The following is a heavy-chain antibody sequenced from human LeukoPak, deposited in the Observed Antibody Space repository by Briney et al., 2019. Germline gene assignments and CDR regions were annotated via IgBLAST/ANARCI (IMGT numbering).Heavy chain of an antibody. CDR2: INPSAGST. D-gene: IGHD5-24*01. Sequence: ASVKISCKASGYTFTSYYMHWARQAPGQGLEWMGVINPSAGSTTYAQKFQGRVTMTRDTSTSIVYMELSSLRSEDTAVYYCAREEMASMTFSLEHAFDIWGQGTMVTVSS. J-gene: IGHJ3*02. CDR1: GYTFTSYY. CDR3: AREEMASMTFSLEHAFDI. V-gene: IGHV1-46*01.